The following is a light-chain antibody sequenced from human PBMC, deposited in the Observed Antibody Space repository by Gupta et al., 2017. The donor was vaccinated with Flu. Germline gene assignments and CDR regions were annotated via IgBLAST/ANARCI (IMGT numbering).Light chain of an antibody. V-gene: IGKV1-39*01. Sequence: DTQVTQSPSSLSASVGDSITISCLTSQKITHYVNWFAQQPVKAPNLLIDAASTLQTGVPSMFSGTGSGKQFNFTISSLHPEDYGTYYCQRTYSTPRAFGQGTKVEVK. J-gene: IGKJ1*01. CDR2: AAS. CDR1: QKITHY. CDR3: QRTYSTPRA.